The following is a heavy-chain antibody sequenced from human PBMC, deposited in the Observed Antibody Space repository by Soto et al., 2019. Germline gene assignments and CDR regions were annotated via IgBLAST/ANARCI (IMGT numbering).Heavy chain of an antibody. CDR2: IYYSGST. Sequence: SETLSLTCTVSGGSISSGGYYWSWIRQHPGKGLEWIGYIYYSGSTYYNPSLKSRVTISVDTSKNQFSLKLSSVTAADTAVYYCARGGEWLSPSYWGQGTLVTVSS. CDR1: GGSISSGGYY. V-gene: IGHV4-31*03. CDR3: ARGGEWLSPSY. J-gene: IGHJ4*02. D-gene: IGHD3-3*01.